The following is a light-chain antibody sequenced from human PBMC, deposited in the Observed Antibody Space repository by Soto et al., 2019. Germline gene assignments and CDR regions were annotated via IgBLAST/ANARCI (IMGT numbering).Light chain of an antibody. Sequence: EIVLTQSPGTLSLSPGERATLSCRASQSVSGSYLAWYQQKPGQAPRLLIHGASSRATGIPDRFSGSGSGTDFTLTTSRLEPEDFAVYYCQQYGSSPYTFGQGTKLEIK. CDR3: QQYGSSPYT. J-gene: IGKJ2*01. V-gene: IGKV3-20*01. CDR2: GAS. CDR1: QSVSGSY.